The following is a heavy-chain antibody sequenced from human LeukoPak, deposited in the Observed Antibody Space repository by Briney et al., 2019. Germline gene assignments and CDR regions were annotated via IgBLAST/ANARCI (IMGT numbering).Heavy chain of an antibody. CDR2: IYHSGTT. Sequence: SETLSLTCTVSGGSITSYFWSWLRQPPGKGLEWIGYIYHSGTTNYNPSLKSRVSISVDTSKKQFSLKLTSVTAADTAVYYCARHGQNDGYPLDYWGQGTLVSVSS. J-gene: IGHJ4*02. CDR3: ARHGQNDGYPLDY. CDR1: GGSITSYF. D-gene: IGHD5-24*01. V-gene: IGHV4-59*01.